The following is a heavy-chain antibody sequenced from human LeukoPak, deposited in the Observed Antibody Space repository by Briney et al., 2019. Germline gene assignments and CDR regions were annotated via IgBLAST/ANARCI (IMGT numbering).Heavy chain of an antibody. V-gene: IGHV4-59*01. CDR3: ARVSGTGTTPFDY. Sequence: SETLSLTCTVSGGSISSYYWSWIWQPPGKGLEWIGYIYYSGSTNYNPSLKSRVTISVDTSKNQFSLKLSSVTAADTAVYYCARVSGTGTTPFDYWGQGTLVTVFS. CDR2: IYYSGST. CDR1: GGSISSYY. D-gene: IGHD1-7*01. J-gene: IGHJ4*02.